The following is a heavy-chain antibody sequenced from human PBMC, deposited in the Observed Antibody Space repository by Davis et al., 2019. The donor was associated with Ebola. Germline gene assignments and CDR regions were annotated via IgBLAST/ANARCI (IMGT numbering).Heavy chain of an antibody. CDR2: ISSSSSYI. CDR3: ARDITMVQGGWFDP. CDR1: GFTFSSYS. Sequence: GESLKISCAASGFTFSSYSMNWVRQAPGKGLEWVSSISSSSSYIYYADSVKGRFTISRDNAKNSLYLQMNSLRAEDTAVYYCARDITMVQGGWFDPWGQGTLVTVSS. J-gene: IGHJ5*02. D-gene: IGHD3-10*01. V-gene: IGHV3-21*04.